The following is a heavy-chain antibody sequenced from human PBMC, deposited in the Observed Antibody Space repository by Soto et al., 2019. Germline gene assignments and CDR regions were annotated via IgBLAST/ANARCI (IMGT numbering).Heavy chain of an antibody. D-gene: IGHD5-18*01. V-gene: IGHV3-66*01. Sequence: EVQLVESGGGLVQPGGSLRLSCAASGFTVSTNYMSWVRQAPGKGLEWVSVIYMDGSANYADSVKGRFTISRDNSKNTLFLQMNSLRAEDTAVYYCVRVTTMHLFDSWGQGTLVTVSS. CDR2: IYMDGSA. CDR1: GFTVSTNY. CDR3: VRVTTMHLFDS. J-gene: IGHJ4*02.